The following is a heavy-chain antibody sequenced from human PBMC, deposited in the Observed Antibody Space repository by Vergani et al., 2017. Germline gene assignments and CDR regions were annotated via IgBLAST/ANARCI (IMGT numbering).Heavy chain of an antibody. CDR1: GGSISSSSYY. CDR3: AGQMAYYGGDCYPYYNGMDV. Sequence: QLQLQESGPGLVKPSETLSLTCTVSGGSISSSSYYWGWIRQPPGKGLEWIGSIYYSGSTYYNPSLKSRVTISVDTSKNQFSLQLSSVTAADTAVYYCAGQMAYYGGDCYPYYNGMDVWGQGTTVTVSS. J-gene: IGHJ6*02. V-gene: IGHV4-39*01. D-gene: IGHD2-21*02. CDR2: IYYSGST.